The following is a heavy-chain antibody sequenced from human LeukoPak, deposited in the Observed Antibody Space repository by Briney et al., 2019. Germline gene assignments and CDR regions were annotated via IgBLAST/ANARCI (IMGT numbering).Heavy chain of an antibody. CDR3: ASSGSLEYSSSSRFDP. J-gene: IGHJ5*02. Sequence: SETLSLTCTVSGGSISSYYWSWIRQPPGKGLEWIGYISYNGTTNYNPSLKSRLTISLDTSKKQFSLKLSSVTAADTAVYYCASSGSLEYSSSSRFDPWGQGTLVTVSS. V-gene: IGHV4-59*08. CDR2: ISYNGTT. D-gene: IGHD6-6*01. CDR1: GGSISSYY.